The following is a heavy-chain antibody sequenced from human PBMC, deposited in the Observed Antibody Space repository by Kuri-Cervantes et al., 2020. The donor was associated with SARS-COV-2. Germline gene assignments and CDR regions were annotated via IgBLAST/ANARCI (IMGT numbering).Heavy chain of an antibody. CDR1: GGTLSNYA. V-gene: IGHV1-69*13. CDR3: ARDRDVYNLGDDAFDI. CDR2: VIPMFHTT. Sequence: SVTVSCKASGGTLSNYAISWVRQAPGQGLEWMGGVIPMFHTTNYAQKFQGRVTITADESTRIAYMEMRSLRSDDTAVYYCARDRDVYNLGDDAFDIWGQGTMVTVSS. D-gene: IGHD5-24*01. J-gene: IGHJ3*02.